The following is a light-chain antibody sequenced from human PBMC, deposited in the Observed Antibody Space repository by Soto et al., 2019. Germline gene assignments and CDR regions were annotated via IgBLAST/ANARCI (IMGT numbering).Light chain of an antibody. CDR1: ENVNGH. J-gene: IGKJ1*01. CDR3: QQYNSYPWT. V-gene: IGKV1-5*03. Sequence: IQMTQSPNTLSASVGDSVAVTCRASENVNGHLAWYQQKPGKAPKLLIYEASILESGVPSRFSGSGFGTEFTLTINGLLPEDFVTYYCQQYNSYPWTFGQGTKVEIK. CDR2: EAS.